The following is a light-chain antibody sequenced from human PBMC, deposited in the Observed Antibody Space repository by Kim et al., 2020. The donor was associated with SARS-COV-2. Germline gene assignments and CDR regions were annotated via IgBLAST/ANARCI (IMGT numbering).Light chain of an antibody. J-gene: IGKJ1*01. V-gene: IGKV3-20*01. CDR3: QHYVTSPWT. CDR1: QSFSSNN. Sequence: EIVLTQSPGTLSLSPGERATLSCRESQSFSSNNLAWYQQRPGQAPRLLIYGASSRAPGIPDRFSGSGSGTDFTLSISRLEPEDFAVYYCQHYVTSPWTFGRGTKVDIK. CDR2: GAS.